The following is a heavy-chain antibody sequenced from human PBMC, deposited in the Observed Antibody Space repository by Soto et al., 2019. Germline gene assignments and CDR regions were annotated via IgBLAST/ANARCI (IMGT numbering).Heavy chain of an antibody. CDR2: IHYTGSS. CDR1: GGSVSGYY. J-gene: IGHJ4*02. V-gene: IGHV4-59*08. D-gene: IGHD6-25*01. CDR3: VRGADHNKCGF. Sequence: PSETLSLTCTVSGGSVSGYYWSWIRQPPGKGLEWIAYIHYTGSSNSNPSLESRVTMSMDTSKNQFSLKLSSVTAADTAVYYCVRGADHNKCGFWGQGTPVTVSS.